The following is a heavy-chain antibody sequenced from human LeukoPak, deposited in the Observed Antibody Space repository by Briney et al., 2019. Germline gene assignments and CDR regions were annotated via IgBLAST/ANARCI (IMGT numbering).Heavy chain of an antibody. J-gene: IGHJ4*02. V-gene: IGHV4-38-2*02. CDR2: IYHSGST. CDR3: ARRRGELRGYFDY. CDR1: GYSISSGYY. D-gene: IGHD1-26*01. Sequence: SETLSLTCTVSGYSISSGYYWGWIRQPPGKGLEWIGSIYHSGSTYYNPSLKSRVTISVDTSKNQFSLKLSSVTAADTAVYYCARRRGELRGYFDYWGQGTLVTVSS.